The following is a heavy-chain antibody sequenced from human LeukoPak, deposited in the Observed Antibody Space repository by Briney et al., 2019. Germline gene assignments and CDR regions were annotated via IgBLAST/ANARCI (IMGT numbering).Heavy chain of an antibody. V-gene: IGHV1-2*02. D-gene: IGHD6-13*01. J-gene: IGHJ5*02. CDR2: INPNSGGT. CDR3: ARVPIRIAAAGPRRNWLDP. CDR1: GYTFIDYY. Sequence: GASVKVSCKASGYTFIDYYMHWVRQAPGQGLEWMGWINPNSGGTNYAQKFQGRVTMTRDTSISTAYMELSRLRSDDTAVYYCARVPIRIAAAGPRRNWLDPWGQGTLVTVSS.